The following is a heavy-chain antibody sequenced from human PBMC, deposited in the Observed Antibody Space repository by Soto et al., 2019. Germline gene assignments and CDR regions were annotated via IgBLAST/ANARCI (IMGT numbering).Heavy chain of an antibody. V-gene: IGHV3-74*01. D-gene: IGHD4-17*01. J-gene: IGHJ4*02. Sequence: LRLSFAASGFTFSSYWMHWVRQAPGKGLVWVSRINSDGSSTSYADSVKGRFTISRDNAKNTLYLQMNSLRAEDTAVYYCARARYNDYGDSTYRYSGQGILLTVS. CDR3: ARARYNDYGDSTYRY. CDR2: INSDGSST. CDR1: GFTFSSYW.